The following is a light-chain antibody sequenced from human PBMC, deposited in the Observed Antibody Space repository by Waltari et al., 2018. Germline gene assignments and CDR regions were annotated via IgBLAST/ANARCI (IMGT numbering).Light chain of an antibody. Sequence: IQLTQSPSSLSASVGDRVTITCRASQSVSGWLAWYQQKPGKAPKLLIYDASSLESGVPSRFRGSGSATEFTLTISSLQPDDFATYYCQQYDNYSPTTFGQGTKVEVK. J-gene: IGKJ1*01. CDR3: QQYDNYSPTT. V-gene: IGKV1-5*01. CDR1: QSVSGW. CDR2: DAS.